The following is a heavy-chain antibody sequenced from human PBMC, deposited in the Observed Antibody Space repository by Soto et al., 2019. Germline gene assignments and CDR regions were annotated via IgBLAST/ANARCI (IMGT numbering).Heavy chain of an antibody. CDR2: ISGTGGST. V-gene: IGHV3-23*01. Sequence: GSLRLSCAASGFTFTSYAMSWVRQAPRKGLEWVSTISGTGGSTYYPDSVKGRFTISRDNSKNTVYLQMNSLRAEDAAVYYCAKEMTSGYYLFDYWGQGTLVTVSS. CDR1: GFTFTSYA. CDR3: AKEMTSGYYLFDY. J-gene: IGHJ4*02. D-gene: IGHD3-22*01.